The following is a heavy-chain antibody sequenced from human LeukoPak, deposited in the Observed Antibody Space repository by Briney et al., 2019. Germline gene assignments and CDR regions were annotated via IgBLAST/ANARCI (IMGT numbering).Heavy chain of an antibody. V-gene: IGHV3-23*01. CDR2: ISGSGGST. Sequence: LTGGSLRLSCAASGFSFSSYAMSWVRQAPGKGLEWVSAISGSGGSTYYADSVKGRFTISRDNSNNTLYLQMNSLRADDTAVYYCAKGCSSFDCHRFDYWGQGTLVTVSS. D-gene: IGHD2-2*01. J-gene: IGHJ4*02. CDR3: AKGCSSFDCHRFDY. CDR1: GFSFSSYA.